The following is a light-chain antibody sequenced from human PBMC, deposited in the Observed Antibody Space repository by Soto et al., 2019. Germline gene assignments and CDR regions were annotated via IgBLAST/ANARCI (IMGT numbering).Light chain of an antibody. CDR2: VAS. CDR1: QSVSNNY. J-gene: IGKJ1*01. Sequence: ESVLTQSPGTLSLSPGERATLSCRASQSVSNNYLAWYQQRPGQAPRLLIYVASNRATGIPDRFSGSGSGTDFTLTMSRLEPEGFAVYYCQQYGSSGTFGQGTKVEIK. CDR3: QQYGSSGT. V-gene: IGKV3-20*01.